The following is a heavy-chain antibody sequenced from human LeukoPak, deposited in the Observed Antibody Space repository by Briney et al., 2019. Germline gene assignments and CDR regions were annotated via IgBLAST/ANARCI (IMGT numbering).Heavy chain of an antibody. D-gene: IGHD5-12*01. CDR2: VYYSGST. J-gene: IGHJ6*02. CDR3: ARRGYSGTPSHYYYYGMDV. V-gene: IGHV4-59*01. Sequence: SETLSLTCTVSGGSISSYFWSWMREPPGKGLEWIGYVYYSGSTNYNPSLKSRVTISVDTSKKQFSLKLSSATAADTAVYYCARRGYSGTPSHYYYYGMDVWGQGTTVTVSS. CDR1: GGSISSYF.